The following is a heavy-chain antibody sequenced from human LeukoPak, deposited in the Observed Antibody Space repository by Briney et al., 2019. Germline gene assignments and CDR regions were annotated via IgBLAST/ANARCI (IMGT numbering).Heavy chain of an antibody. CDR2: INAGNGNT. CDR1: GYTFSSYN. Sequence: ASVKVSCKASGYTFSSYNMHWVRQAPGQRLEWMGWINAGNGNTKFSQKFQGRVTITRDTSASTGYMELSSLRSEDTAVYYCAFRGVSDDFDSWGQGTLVSVSS. J-gene: IGHJ4*02. V-gene: IGHV1-3*01. D-gene: IGHD3-10*01. CDR3: AFRGVSDDFDS.